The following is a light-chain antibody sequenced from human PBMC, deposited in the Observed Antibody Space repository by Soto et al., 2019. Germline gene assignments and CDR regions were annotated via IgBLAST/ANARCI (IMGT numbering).Light chain of an antibody. Sequence: DIQMTQSPSTLSASVGDRVTITCRASQSISSWLAWYQQKPGKATKLLIYDASSLESGVPSRFSGSGSGTEFTLTISSLQPDDFATYYCQQYNSYPWTFGQGTKV. CDR3: QQYNSYPWT. V-gene: IGKV1-5*01. J-gene: IGKJ1*01. CDR2: DAS. CDR1: QSISSW.